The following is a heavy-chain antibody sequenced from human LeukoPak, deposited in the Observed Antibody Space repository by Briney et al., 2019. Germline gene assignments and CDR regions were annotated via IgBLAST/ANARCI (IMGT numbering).Heavy chain of an antibody. V-gene: IGHV3-23*01. CDR3: AKGVGTTVTTRTAGLFDY. CDR1: GFTFSSYA. J-gene: IGHJ4*02. CDR2: ISGSGGST. D-gene: IGHD4-17*01. Sequence: PGGSLRLSCTASGFTFSSYAMSWVRQAPGRGLEWVSAISGSGGSTYYADSVKGRFTISRDNSKNTLYLQMNSLRAEDTAVYYCAKGVGTTVTTRTAGLFDYWGQGTLVTVSS.